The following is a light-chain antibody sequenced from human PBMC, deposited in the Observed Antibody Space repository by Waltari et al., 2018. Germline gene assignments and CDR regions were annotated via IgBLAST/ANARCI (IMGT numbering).Light chain of an antibody. CDR1: NSNIGAGYD. V-gene: IGLV1-40*01. Sequence: QSVLTQPPSVSGAPGQRVTISCTGSNSNIGAGYDVHWYQQLPGTAPKLLIYGNNMRPAGVPDRFSGSASGSSASLAISGLQAEDEADYYCQSYDSSLSGQGVFGGGTKLTVL. CDR3: QSYDSSLSGQGV. J-gene: IGLJ3*02. CDR2: GNN.